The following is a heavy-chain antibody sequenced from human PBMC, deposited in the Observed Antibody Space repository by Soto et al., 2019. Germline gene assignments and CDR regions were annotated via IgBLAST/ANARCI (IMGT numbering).Heavy chain of an antibody. CDR3: ATRSETYPN. CDR1: GGSISSYY. Sequence: SETLSLTCTVSGGSISSYYWSWIRQPPGKGLEWIGYIYDSGSTNYNPSLKSRVTISVDTSKNQFSLKLTSVTAADTAFYYCATRSETYPNWGQGTLVTVS. V-gene: IGHV4-59*12. CDR2: IYDSGST. D-gene: IGHD3-10*01. J-gene: IGHJ4*02.